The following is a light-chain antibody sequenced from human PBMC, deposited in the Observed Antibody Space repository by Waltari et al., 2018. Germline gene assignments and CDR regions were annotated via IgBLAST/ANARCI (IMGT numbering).Light chain of an antibody. CDR1: VSVRRA. J-gene: IGKJ1*01. CDR3: QHNVRLPVT. Sequence: AWVSVRRALCCYQKKPVQVPRLLMYDSSTRATGVPERFSVSGSGTDFSLTISRLEPEDSAVYFCQHNVRLPVTFGQGTKVEIK. CDR2: DSS. V-gene: IGKV3-20*01.